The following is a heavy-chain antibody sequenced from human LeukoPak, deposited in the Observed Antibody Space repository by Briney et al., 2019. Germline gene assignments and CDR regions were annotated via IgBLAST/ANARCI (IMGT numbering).Heavy chain of an antibody. J-gene: IGHJ5*02. CDR2: INHSGST. V-gene: IGHV4-4*02. CDR1: GGSISSSNW. CDR3: ARVRYCRSTSCP. D-gene: IGHD2-2*01. Sequence: SETLSLTCTVSGGSISSSNWWSWVRQPPGKGLEWIGEINHSGSTNYNPSLKSRVTISVDTSKNQFSLKLSSVTAADTAVYYCARVRYCRSTSCPWGQGTLVTVSS.